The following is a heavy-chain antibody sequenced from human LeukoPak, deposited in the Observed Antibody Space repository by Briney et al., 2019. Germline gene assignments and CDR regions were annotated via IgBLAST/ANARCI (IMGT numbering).Heavy chain of an antibody. J-gene: IGHJ3*02. CDR3: ARILSGSGSYGAFDI. D-gene: IGHD1-26*01. V-gene: IGHV3-48*02. CDR2: ISSSYSTT. CDR1: GFTFSSYS. Sequence: GGSLRLSCAASGFTFSSYSMNWVRQAPGKGLEWVSYISSSYSTTNYADSVKGRFTISRDDAKNSLYLQMNSLRDEDTAVFCCARILSGSGSYGAFDIWGQGTMVTVSS.